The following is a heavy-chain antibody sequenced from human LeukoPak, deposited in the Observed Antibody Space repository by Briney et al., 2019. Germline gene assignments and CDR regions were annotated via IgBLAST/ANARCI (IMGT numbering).Heavy chain of an antibody. V-gene: IGHV3-7*01. CDR1: GFTFTTYY. J-gene: IGHJ3*01. CDR3: ARDSAACRGCAFDL. Sequence: GGSLRLSCAASGFTFTTYYMSWVRQAPGKGLEWVANINQDGGEKIYVDSVKGRFTISRDNAKNSLFLQMNSLRAEDTAVYYCARDSAACRGCAFDLWGQGTVVTISS. D-gene: IGHD3-10*01. CDR2: INQDGGEK.